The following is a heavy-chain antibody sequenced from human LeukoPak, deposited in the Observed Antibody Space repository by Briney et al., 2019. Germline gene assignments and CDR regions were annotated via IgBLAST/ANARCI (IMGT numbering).Heavy chain of an antibody. V-gene: IGHV4-31*11. CDR1: GGSISSGGYS. D-gene: IGHD5-18*01. CDR2: IYYSGST. CDR3: ARLPGTAMVDY. J-gene: IGHJ4*02. Sequence: SETLSLTCAVSGGSISSGGYSWSWIRQHPGKGLEWIGYIYYSGSTYYNPSLKSRVTISVDTSKNQFSLKLSSVTAADTAVYYCARLPGTAMVDYWGQGTLVTVSS.